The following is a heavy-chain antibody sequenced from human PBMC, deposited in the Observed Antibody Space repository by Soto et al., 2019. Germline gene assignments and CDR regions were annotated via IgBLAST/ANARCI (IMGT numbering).Heavy chain of an antibody. CDR3: ARIAMVRGVPELGLYNDY. CDR1: GGSISSGGYY. CDR2: IYYSGST. J-gene: IGHJ4*02. D-gene: IGHD3-10*01. Sequence: SETLSLTCTVSGGSISSGGYYWSWIRQHPGKGLEWIGYIYYSGSTYYNPSLKSRVTISVDTSKNQFSLKLSSVTAADTAVYYCARIAMVRGVPELGLYNDYWGQGTLVTVS. V-gene: IGHV4-31*03.